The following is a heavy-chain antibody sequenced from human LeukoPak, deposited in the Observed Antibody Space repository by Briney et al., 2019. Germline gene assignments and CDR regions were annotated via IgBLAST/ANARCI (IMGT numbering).Heavy chain of an antibody. J-gene: IGHJ4*02. CDR3: ASEFYGSGSYYEEFDY. Sequence: GGSLRLSCAASRFTFNSYAMHWVRQAPGKGLEWVAFISYDESNEYYADSVKGRFTISRDNSKNTLYLQMNSLRAEDTAVYYCASEFYGSGSYYEEFDYWGQGTLVTVSS. D-gene: IGHD3-10*01. CDR2: ISYDESNE. V-gene: IGHV3-30*04. CDR1: RFTFNSYA.